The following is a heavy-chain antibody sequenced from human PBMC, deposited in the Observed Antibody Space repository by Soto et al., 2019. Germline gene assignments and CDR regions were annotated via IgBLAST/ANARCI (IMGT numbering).Heavy chain of an antibody. CDR3: ARNESSNIYGMDV. J-gene: IGHJ6*02. V-gene: IGHV3-21*01. D-gene: IGHD6-6*01. Sequence: LRLSCAASGFTFSSYSMNWVRHAPGKGLEWVSSISSSSFSINYADSVKGRFSISRDNAQNSLHLQMNNLRAEDTAVYYCARNESSNIYGMDVWGQGTTVTVSS. CDR1: GFTFSSYS. CDR2: ISSSSFSI.